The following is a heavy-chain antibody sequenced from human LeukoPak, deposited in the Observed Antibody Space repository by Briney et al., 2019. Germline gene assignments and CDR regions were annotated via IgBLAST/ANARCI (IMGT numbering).Heavy chain of an antibody. Sequence: PGGSLRLSCAASGFTFSSYGMHWVRQAPGKGLEWVAVISYDGSNKYYADSVKGRFTISRDNSKNTLYLQMNSLRAEDTAVYYCAKEGGGAPPFALDIWAKGTMVPVS. CDR3: AKEGGGAPPFALDI. CDR1: GFTFSSYG. V-gene: IGHV3-30*18. J-gene: IGHJ3*02. D-gene: IGHD1-26*01. CDR2: ISYDGSNK.